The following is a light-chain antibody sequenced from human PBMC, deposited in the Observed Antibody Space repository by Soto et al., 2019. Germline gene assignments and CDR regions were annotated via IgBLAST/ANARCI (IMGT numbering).Light chain of an antibody. CDR3: QQYGSSPLT. J-gene: IGKJ4*01. Sequence: EIVLTQSPGTLSLSPGERATLSCRASQSVSSYLAWYQQKPGQAPRLLIYGASRRATGIPDRFSGSGSGTDFTLTISRLEPEDFAVYCCQQYGSSPLTFGGGTKVEIK. V-gene: IGKV3-20*01. CDR2: GAS. CDR1: QSVSSY.